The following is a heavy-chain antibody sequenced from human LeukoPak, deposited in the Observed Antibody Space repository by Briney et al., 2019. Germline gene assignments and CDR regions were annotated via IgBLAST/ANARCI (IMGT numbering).Heavy chain of an antibody. CDR3: ARGAAMVTWYYYYYMDV. CDR1: GGSISSSIYY. J-gene: IGHJ6*03. CDR2: IYYSGST. V-gene: IGHV4-39*07. D-gene: IGHD5-18*01. Sequence: SETLSLTCTVSGGSISSSIYYWGWIRQSPGKGLEWIGSIYYSGSTYYNPSLKSRVTISVDTSKNQFSLKLSSVTAEDTAVYYCARGAAMVTWYYYYYMDVWGKGTTVTISS.